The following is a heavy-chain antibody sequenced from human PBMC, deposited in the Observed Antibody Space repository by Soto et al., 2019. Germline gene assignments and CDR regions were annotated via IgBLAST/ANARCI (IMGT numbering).Heavy chain of an antibody. Sequence: QVQLVQSGAEVKKPGASVKVSCKASGYTFTSDGITWVRQAPGPRLEWMGWISAYNRNTKYAQKVQGRVTMTTATSTITAYMELRSLRSDDTAVYYCARHQSSGWYFDACDIWGQGTMVTVSS. J-gene: IGHJ3*02. CDR3: ARHQSSGWYFDACDI. V-gene: IGHV1-18*01. CDR1: GYTFTSDG. CDR2: ISAYNRNT. D-gene: IGHD6-19*01.